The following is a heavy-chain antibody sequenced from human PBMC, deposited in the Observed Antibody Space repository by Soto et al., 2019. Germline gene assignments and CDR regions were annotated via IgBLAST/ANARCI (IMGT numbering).Heavy chain of an antibody. CDR1: GYTFTSYD. V-gene: IGHV1-8*01. D-gene: IGHD3-3*01. Sequence: QVQLVQSGAEVKKPGASVKVSCKASGYTFTSYDINWVRQATGQGLEWMGWMNPNSGNTGYAQKFQGRVTMTRNTSICTAYMELSSLSSEDTAVYYCASPARNYDFWSGYSFDIWGQGTMVTVSS. J-gene: IGHJ3*02. CDR2: MNPNSGNT. CDR3: ASPARNYDFWSGYSFDI.